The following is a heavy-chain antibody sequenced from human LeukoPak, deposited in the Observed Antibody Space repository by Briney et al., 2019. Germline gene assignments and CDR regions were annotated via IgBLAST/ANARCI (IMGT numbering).Heavy chain of an antibody. CDR1: GHSINANYY. CDR2: IHHTAGT. D-gene: IGHD3-3*01. J-gene: IGHJ5*02. Sequence: SETLSLTCTVSGHSINANYYWAWIRQPPGKGLEWIGSIHHTAGTNFSPSLKSRLTIFIDTSKNHFSLQLTSLTAADTAVYFCGRLGVGSTREDACGQGTLVTVSS. CDR3: GRLGVGSTREDA. V-gene: IGHV4-39*02.